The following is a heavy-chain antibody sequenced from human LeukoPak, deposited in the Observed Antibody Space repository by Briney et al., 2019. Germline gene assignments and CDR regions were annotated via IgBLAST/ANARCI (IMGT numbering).Heavy chain of an antibody. J-gene: IGHJ5*02. Sequence: SDTLSLTCAVYGGSFSDYYWSWIRQPPGKGLECVGEINHSGSTNYNPSLKSRVTISVDTSKNQFSLRLSSVTAADTAVYYCATMWSGAFDPWGQGTLVTVSS. CDR1: GGSFSDYY. CDR2: INHSGST. V-gene: IGHV4-34*01. CDR3: ATMWSGAFDP. D-gene: IGHD2-21*01.